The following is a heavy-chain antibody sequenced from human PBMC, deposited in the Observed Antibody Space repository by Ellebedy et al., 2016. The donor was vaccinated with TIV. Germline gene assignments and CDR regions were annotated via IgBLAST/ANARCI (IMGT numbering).Heavy chain of an antibody. D-gene: IGHD1-14*01. CDR2: INGDGRRT. CDR3: ARERGVPGTWYFDL. Sequence: GGSLRLSXAASGFTFSSHWMHWVRQAPGKGLVWVSRINGDGRRTSYADSVKGRFTISRDNAKNTLYLEMNSLRAGDTAVYYCARERGVPGTWYFDLWGRGTLVTVSS. CDR1: GFTFSSHW. V-gene: IGHV3-74*01. J-gene: IGHJ2*01.